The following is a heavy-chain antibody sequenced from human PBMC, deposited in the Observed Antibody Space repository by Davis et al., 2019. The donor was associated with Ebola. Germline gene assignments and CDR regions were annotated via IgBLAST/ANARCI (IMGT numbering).Heavy chain of an antibody. V-gene: IGHV3-23*01. Sequence: PGGSLRLSCAASGFDFSRSVLYWVRQAPGKGLEWVSASTESEADITYADSVKGRFTVSRDNSMNTVYLQCNSLRVEDTAVYYCAKLAVRGSYYGSDFWGRGTLVTVSS. CDR2: STESEADI. D-gene: IGHD3-10*01. CDR1: GFDFSRSV. CDR3: AKLAVRGSYYGSDF. J-gene: IGHJ4*02.